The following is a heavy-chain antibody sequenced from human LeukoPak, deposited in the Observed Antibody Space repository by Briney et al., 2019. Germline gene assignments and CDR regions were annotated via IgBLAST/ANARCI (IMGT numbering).Heavy chain of an antibody. CDR1: GYTFTGYY. CDR2: FDPEDGET. J-gene: IGHJ4*02. Sequence: ASVKVSCKASGYTFTGYYMHWVRQAPGKGLEWMGGFDPEDGETIYAQKFQGRVTMTGDTSTDTAYMELSSLRSEDTAVYYRATDRTSSGWYFVGYWGQGTLVTVSS. D-gene: IGHD6-19*01. CDR3: ATDRTSSGWYFVGY. V-gene: IGHV1-24*01.